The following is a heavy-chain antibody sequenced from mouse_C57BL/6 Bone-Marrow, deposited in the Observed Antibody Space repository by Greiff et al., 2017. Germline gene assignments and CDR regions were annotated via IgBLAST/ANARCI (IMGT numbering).Heavy chain of an antibody. J-gene: IGHJ2*01. D-gene: IGHD2-4*01. Sequence: QVQLKQPGAELVKPGASVKLSCKASGYTFTSYWMHWVKQRPGQGLEWIGMIHPNSGSTNYNEKFKSKATLTVDKSSSTAYMQLSSLTSEDSAVDYCAYDYEGDYYFDYWGQGTTLTVSS. CDR2: IHPNSGST. CDR3: AYDYEGDYYFDY. V-gene: IGHV1-64*01. CDR1: GYTFTSYW.